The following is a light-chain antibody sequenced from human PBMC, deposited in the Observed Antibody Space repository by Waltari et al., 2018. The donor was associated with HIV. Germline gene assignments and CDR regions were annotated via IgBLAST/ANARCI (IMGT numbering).Light chain of an antibody. J-gene: IGLJ1*01. Sequence: QSALTQPASVSGSPGQSITMSCTGSSSDVGAYKYVSWYQQRPAKAPIVIMVEVDKRPSGVSSRFSGSKSGNTASLTISGLQADDEADYYCCAYAGSSTYVFGSGTTVTVL. CDR2: EVD. CDR3: CAYAGSSTYV. V-gene: IGLV2-23*02. CDR1: SSDVGAYKY.